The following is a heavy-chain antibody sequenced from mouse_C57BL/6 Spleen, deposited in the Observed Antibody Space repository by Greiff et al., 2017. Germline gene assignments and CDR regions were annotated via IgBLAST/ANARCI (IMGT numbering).Heavy chain of an antibody. CDR2: IWSGGST. J-gene: IGHJ2*01. CDR1: GFSLTSYG. Sequence: QVHVKQSGPGLVQPSQSLSITCTVSGFSLTSYGVHWVRQSPGKGLEWLGVIWSGGSTDYNAAFISRLSISKDNSKSQVFFKMNSLQADDTAIYYCARNWDDYDEVYFDYWGQGTTLTVSS. V-gene: IGHV2-2*01. D-gene: IGHD2-4*01. CDR3: ARNWDDYDEVYFDY.